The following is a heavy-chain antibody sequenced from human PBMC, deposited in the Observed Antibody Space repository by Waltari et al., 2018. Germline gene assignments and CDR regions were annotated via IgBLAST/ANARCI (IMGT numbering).Heavy chain of an antibody. Sequence: QVQLVQSGAEVKKTGSSVKVCCKAAGGTFSSYAISWGRQAPGQVLEWMGGIIPIFGTANYAQKFQGRVTITADESTSTAYMELSSLRSEDTAVYYCARDGVVSWNYVGWFDPWGQGTLVTVSS. D-gene: IGHD1-7*01. CDR2: IIPIFGTA. J-gene: IGHJ5*02. CDR1: GGTFSSYA. CDR3: ARDGVVSWNYVGWFDP. V-gene: IGHV1-69*12.